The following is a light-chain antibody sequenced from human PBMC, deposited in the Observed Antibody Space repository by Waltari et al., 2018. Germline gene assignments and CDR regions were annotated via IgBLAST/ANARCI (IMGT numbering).Light chain of an antibody. CDR1: KLGTKG. CDR2: DDT. V-gene: IGLV3-21*02. J-gene: IGLJ3*02. Sequence: SYVLTQPPSVSVAPGQTARLPCGGNKLGTKGVPWYQQKPGQAPVLVVHDDTDRPSGIPGRVSGSNSGNTATLTISRVEAGDEANYYCQVWDIDTDHGVFGGGTRLTVL. CDR3: QVWDIDTDHGV.